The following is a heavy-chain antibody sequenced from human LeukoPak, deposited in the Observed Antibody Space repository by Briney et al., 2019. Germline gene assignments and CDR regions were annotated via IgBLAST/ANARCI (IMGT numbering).Heavy chain of an antibody. CDR2: ISYDGRNK. Sequence: PGGSLRPSRPASGLTFSSYAMDWVRQDPGKWLEWVAVISYDGRNKYYADSVKGRFTISRDNSKNTLYLQMSSLRAEDTAVYYCAREDMATVVTPFDYWGQGTLVTVSS. CDR3: AREDMATVVTPFDY. CDR1: GLTFSSYA. V-gene: IGHV3-30*04. J-gene: IGHJ4*02. D-gene: IGHD4-23*01.